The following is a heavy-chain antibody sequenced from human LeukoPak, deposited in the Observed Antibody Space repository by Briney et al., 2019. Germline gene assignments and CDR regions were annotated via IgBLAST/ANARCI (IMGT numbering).Heavy chain of an antibody. CDR2: ISGSDDST. D-gene: IGHD3-16*01. V-gene: IGHV3-23*01. Sequence: GGSLRLSCEASGFTCSLYWMSWVRQAPGKGLEWVSAISGSDDSTYYADSVRGRFTISRDVSKNTLFLQMNSLRAEDTALYYCTKAKYYHFDYWGQGTLVTVSS. J-gene: IGHJ4*02. CDR3: TKAKYYHFDY. CDR1: GFTCSLYW.